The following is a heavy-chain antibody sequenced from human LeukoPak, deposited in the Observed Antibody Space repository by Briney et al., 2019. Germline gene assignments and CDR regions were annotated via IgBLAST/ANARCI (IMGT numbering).Heavy chain of an antibody. CDR1: GCTFTSYG. D-gene: IGHD4-17*01. Sequence: ASVKVSCKASGCTFTSYGISWVRQAPGQGLEWMGWISAYNGNTNYAQKLQGRVTMTTDTSTSTAYMELRSPRSDDTAVYYCARWGYGDYTGVYYFDYWGQGTLVTVSS. J-gene: IGHJ4*02. V-gene: IGHV1-18*01. CDR2: ISAYNGNT. CDR3: ARWGYGDYTGVYYFDY.